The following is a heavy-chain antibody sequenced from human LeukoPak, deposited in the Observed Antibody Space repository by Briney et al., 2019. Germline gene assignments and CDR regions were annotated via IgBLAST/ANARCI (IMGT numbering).Heavy chain of an antibody. J-gene: IGHJ6*03. V-gene: IGHV1-69*05. D-gene: IGHD2-15*01. CDR2: IIPIFGTA. Sequence: SVKVSCKASRGTFSSYAISWVRQAPGQGLEWMGRIIPIFGTANYAQKFQGRVTITTDESTSTAYMELSSLRSEDTAVYYCARAPPRYCSGGSSYSPEYYYYMDVWGKGTTVTVSS. CDR1: RGTFSSYA. CDR3: ARAPPRYCSGGSSYSPEYYYYMDV.